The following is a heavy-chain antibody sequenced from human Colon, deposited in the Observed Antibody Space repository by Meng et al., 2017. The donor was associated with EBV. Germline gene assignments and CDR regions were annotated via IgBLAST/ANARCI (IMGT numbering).Heavy chain of an antibody. D-gene: IGHD5-24*01. J-gene: IGHJ4*02. CDR2: IYHGGNT. V-gene: IGHV4-4*02. CDR1: GASISSNNW. CDR3: ARGNAYNAPSFDY. Sequence: QWRLRGSGPGLVGPSGTLSLTCAVSGASISSNNWWSWVRQPPGKGLEWIGEIYHGGNTNYNPSLKSRVTISVDRSNDQFSLSLSSVTAADTAVYYCARGNAYNAPSFDYWGQGTLVTVSS.